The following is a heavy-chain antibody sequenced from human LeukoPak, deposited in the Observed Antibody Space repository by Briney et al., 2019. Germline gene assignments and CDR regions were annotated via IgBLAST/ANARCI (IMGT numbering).Heavy chain of an antibody. CDR2: ISDSGDTR. D-gene: IGHD7-27*01. V-gene: IGHV3-11*01. CDR1: GFTFSDYY. J-gene: IGHJ5*02. CDR3: ARDVRGRTPLKLGMKWFDP. Sequence: TGGSLRLSCAASGFTFSDYYTSWIRQVPGKGLEWLAYISDSGDTRKYADSVTGRFTISRDNAKNSVFLQMNSLRADDSGVYYCARDVRGRTPLKLGMKWFDPWGQGTRVTVSS.